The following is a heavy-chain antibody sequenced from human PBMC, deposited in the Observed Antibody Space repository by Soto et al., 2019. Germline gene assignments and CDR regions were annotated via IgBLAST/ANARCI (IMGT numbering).Heavy chain of an antibody. CDR2: IWYDGSNK. Sequence: PGGSLRLSCAASGFTFSSYGMHWVRQAPGKGLEWVAVIWYDGSNKYYADSVKGRFTISRDNSKNTLYLQMNSLRAEDTAVYYCAGTNSSGFYFDYWGQRTLVTVSS. V-gene: IGHV3-33*01. CDR1: GFTFSSYG. J-gene: IGHJ4*02. D-gene: IGHD6-19*01. CDR3: AGTNSSGFYFDY.